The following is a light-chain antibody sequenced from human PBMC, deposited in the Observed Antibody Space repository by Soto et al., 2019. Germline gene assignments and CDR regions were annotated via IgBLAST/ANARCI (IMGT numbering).Light chain of an antibody. CDR3: NSYGGSNNWF. CDR1: SSDVVGYNY. V-gene: IGLV2-8*01. Sequence: QLVLTQPPSASGSPGQSVAISCTGTSSDVVGYNYVSWYQQHPGKAPKLMIYEVTKRPSGVPDRFSGSKSGNTASLTVSGIQADDEAEYYCNSYGGSNNWFFGGGTKLSVL. J-gene: IGLJ2*01. CDR2: EVT.